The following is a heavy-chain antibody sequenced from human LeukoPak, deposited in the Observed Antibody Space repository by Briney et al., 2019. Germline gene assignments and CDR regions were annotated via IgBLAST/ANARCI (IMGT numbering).Heavy chain of an antibody. V-gene: IGHV3-7*01. CDR3: AREIVGAIKSYFDY. CDR2: IRQDGGLK. CDR1: GFTFSSYA. J-gene: IGHJ4*02. Sequence: GGSLRLSCAASGFTFSSYAMSWVRQAPGKGLEWVANIRQDGGLKHYVDSVKGRFTISRDNAENSLYLQMNSLRAEDTAVYYCAREIVGAIKSYFDYWGQGTLVTASS. D-gene: IGHD1-26*01.